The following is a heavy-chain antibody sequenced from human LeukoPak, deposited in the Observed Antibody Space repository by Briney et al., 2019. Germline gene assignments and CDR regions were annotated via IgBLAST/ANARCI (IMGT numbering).Heavy chain of an antibody. J-gene: IGHJ4*02. V-gene: IGHV4-38-2*02. Sequence: SETLSLTCTVSGYSISSGYYWGWIRQPPGKGLEWIGEINHSGSTNYNPSLKSRVTISVDTSKNQFSLKLSSVTAADTAVYYCASPWDFWGQGTLVTVSS. CDR3: ASPWDF. CDR2: INHSGST. CDR1: GYSISSGYY.